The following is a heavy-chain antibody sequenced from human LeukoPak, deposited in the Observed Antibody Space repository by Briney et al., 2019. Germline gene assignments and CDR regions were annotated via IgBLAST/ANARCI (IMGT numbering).Heavy chain of an antibody. V-gene: IGHV4-4*07. CDR3: ARDDSGYSYGTFDY. D-gene: IGHD5-18*01. Sequence: PSETLSLTCTVSGGSISSYYWSWIRQPAGKGLEWIGRIYTSGSTNYNPSLKSRVTMSVDTSKNQFSLKLSSVTAADTPVYYCARDDSGYSYGTFDYWGQGTLVTVSS. CDR2: IYTSGST. J-gene: IGHJ4*02. CDR1: GGSISSYY.